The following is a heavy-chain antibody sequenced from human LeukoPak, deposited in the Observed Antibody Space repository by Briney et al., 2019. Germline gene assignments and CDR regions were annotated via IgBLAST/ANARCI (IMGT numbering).Heavy chain of an antibody. J-gene: IGHJ4*02. CDR3: AASSYYHDSSGYNDY. V-gene: IGHV3-23*01. CDR2: ISGSGGST. D-gene: IGHD3-22*01. Sequence: GGSLRLSCAASGFTFSSYAMSWVRQAPGKGLEWVSAISGSGGSTYYADSVKGRFTISRDNSKNTLYLQMNSLRAEDTAVYYCAASSYYHDSSGYNDYWGQGTLVTVSP. CDR1: GFTFSSYA.